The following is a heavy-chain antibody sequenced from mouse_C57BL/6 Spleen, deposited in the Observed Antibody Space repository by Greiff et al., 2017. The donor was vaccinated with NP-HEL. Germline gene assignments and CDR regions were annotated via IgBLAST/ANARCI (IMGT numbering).Heavy chain of an antibody. D-gene: IGHD1-2*01. V-gene: IGHV1-18*01. CDR1: GYTFTDYN. Sequence: VQLQQSGPELVKPGASVKIPCKASGYTFTDYNMAWVKQSHGKSLEWIGDINPNNGGTIYNQKFKGKATLTVDTSSSTAYMELRSLTAEDTAVYYCARAYYGHYYAMDYWGQGTSVTVSS. J-gene: IGHJ4*01. CDR2: INPNNGGT. CDR3: ARAYYGHYYAMDY.